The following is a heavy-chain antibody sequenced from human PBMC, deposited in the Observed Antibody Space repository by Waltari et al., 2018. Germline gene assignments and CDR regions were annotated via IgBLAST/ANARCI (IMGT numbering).Heavy chain of an antibody. V-gene: IGHV3-23*01. J-gene: IGHJ3*01. CDR1: GFTFNNTA. CDR3: AKDERSSTSQAYSFDV. CDR2: ITGNGGNT. D-gene: IGHD5-18*01. Sequence: EVKLLESGGDFAQPGGSLRLSCTASGFTFNNTAMSWVRQAPGKGLEWVSSITGNGGNTYYADSVDGRFTISRDNPKNTLYLEMTSLRTEDTADYFCAKDERSSTSQAYSFDVWGQGTMVTVSS.